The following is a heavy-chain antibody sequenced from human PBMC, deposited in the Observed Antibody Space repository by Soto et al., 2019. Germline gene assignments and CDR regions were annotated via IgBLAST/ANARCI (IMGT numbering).Heavy chain of an antibody. CDR3: ARVPAAGTPKQRFQL. J-gene: IGHJ1*01. D-gene: IGHD6-13*01. V-gene: IGHV4-4*02. CDR2: IYHSGST. CDR1: GGSISSSNW. Sequence: SETLSHTCAVSGGSISSSNWWSWVRQPPGKGLEWIGEIYHSGSTNYNPSLKSRVTISVDKSKNQFSLKLSSVTAADTAVYYCARVPAAGTPKQRFQLWGQGSLVTVSS.